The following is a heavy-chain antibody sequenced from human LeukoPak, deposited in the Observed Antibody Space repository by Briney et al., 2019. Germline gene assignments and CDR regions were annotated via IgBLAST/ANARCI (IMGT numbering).Heavy chain of an antibody. V-gene: IGHV3-30*02. D-gene: IGHD2-2*01. CDR1: GFTFSSYG. CDR2: IRYDGSNK. CDR3: ARSGIVVALILDYYIDV. J-gene: IGHJ6*03. Sequence: PGGSLRLSCAASGFTFSSYGMHWVRQAPGKGLEWVAFIRYDGSNKYYADSVKGRFTISRDNSKNTLYLQMNSLRAEDTAVYSCARSGIVVALILDYYIDVWGKGTTVTVSS.